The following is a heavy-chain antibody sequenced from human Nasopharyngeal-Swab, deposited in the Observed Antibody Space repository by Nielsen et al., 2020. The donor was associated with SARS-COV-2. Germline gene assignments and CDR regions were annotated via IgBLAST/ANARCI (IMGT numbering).Heavy chain of an antibody. CDR3: ARDNHGDNWNDGWFDP. D-gene: IGHD1-20*01. J-gene: IGHJ5*02. CDR2: IWYDRSNK. CDR1: GFTFSSYG. V-gene: IGHV3-33*01. Sequence: GESLKISCAASGFTFSSYGMHWVRQAPGKGLEWVAVIWYDRSNKYYADSVKGRFTISRDNSKNTLYLQMNSLRAEDTAVYYCARDNHGDNWNDGWFDPWGQGTLVTVSS.